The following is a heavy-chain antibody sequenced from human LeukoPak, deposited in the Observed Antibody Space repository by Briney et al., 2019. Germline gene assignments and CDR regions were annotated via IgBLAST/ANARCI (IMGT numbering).Heavy chain of an antibody. D-gene: IGHD2-21*01. J-gene: IGHJ4*02. CDR2: IYYSGST. CDR1: GGSISSYY. Sequence: PSETLSLTCTVSGGSISSYYWSWIRQPPGKGLEWIGYIYYSGSTNYNPSLKSRVTISVDTSKNQFSLKLSSVTAADTAVYYCARGGPIPTLYYFDYWGQGTLVTVSS. V-gene: IGHV4-59*01. CDR3: ARGGPIPTLYYFDY.